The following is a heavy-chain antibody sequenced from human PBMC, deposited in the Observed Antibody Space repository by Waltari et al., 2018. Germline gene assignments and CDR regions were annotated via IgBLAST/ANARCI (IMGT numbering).Heavy chain of an antibody. CDR1: GFRFSNYG. D-gene: IGHD5-12*01. J-gene: IGHJ4*02. CDR3: AKELYPGYARRLFDY. Sequence: QVQLVESGGGVVQPGRSLRLSCTASGFRFSNYGMHWVRQAPGKGLEWGAIISFDGNEKQYADSVKGRLTVSRDNSKNTLFLQLNSLRAEDTAVYYCAKELYPGYARRLFDYWGQGTLVTVSS. CDR2: ISFDGNEK. V-gene: IGHV3-30*18.